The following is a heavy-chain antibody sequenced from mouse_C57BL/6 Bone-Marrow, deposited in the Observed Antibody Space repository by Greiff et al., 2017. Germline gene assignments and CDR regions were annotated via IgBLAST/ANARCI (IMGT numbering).Heavy chain of an antibody. V-gene: IGHV1-74*01. D-gene: IGHD1-1*01. J-gene: IGHJ4*01. Sequence: QVQLQQPGAELVKPGASVKVSCKASGYTFTSYWMHWVKQRPGQGLEWIGRIHPSDSDTNYNQQFKGKATLTVDKSSSTAYMQLSSLTSADSAVYYCAIGDYYGSSYYAMDYWGQGTSVTVSS. CDR2: IHPSDSDT. CDR3: AIGDYYGSSYYAMDY. CDR1: GYTFTSYW.